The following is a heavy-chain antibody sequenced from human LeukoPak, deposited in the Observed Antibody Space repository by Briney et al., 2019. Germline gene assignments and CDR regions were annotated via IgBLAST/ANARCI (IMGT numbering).Heavy chain of an antibody. J-gene: IGHJ5*02. D-gene: IGHD6-13*01. CDR1: GGSISSSSYY. Sequence: SETLSLTCTVSGGSISSSSYYWGWIRQPPGKGLEWIGNIYYSGSTYYNPSLKSRVTISVDTSKNQFSLKLSSVTAADTAVYYCARLIAAAGLNWFDPWGQGTLVTVSS. CDR3: ARLIAAAGLNWFDP. CDR2: IYYSGST. V-gene: IGHV4-39*01.